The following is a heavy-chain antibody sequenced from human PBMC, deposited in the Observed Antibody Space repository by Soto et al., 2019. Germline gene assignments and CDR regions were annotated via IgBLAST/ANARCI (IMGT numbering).Heavy chain of an antibody. CDR1: GGSISSGGYS. V-gene: IGHV4-30-2*01. J-gene: IGHJ4*02. CDR3: ARQHDGDGLDY. D-gene: IGHD4-17*01. CDR2: IYHSGCT. Sequence: QLQLQESGSGLVKPSQTLSLTCAVSGGSISSGGYSWSWIRQPPGKGLEWIGYIYHSGCTYYNPSLQSRVPISVDRSKNQFALKLSSVTAADTAVYYCARQHDGDGLDYWGQGTLVTVSS.